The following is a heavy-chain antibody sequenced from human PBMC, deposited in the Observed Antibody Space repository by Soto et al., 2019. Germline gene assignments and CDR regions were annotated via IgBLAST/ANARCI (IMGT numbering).Heavy chain of an antibody. CDR1: GLTFSSYG. Sequence: QVQLVESGGGVVQPGRSLRLSCAASGLTFSSYGMHWVRQAPGKGLEWVAVISDDGSNKYYVNSVKGLFTISRDNSQNTLDLQMNSLRVEETALYYCAKGVLGGYYPHDAFDIWGQGTMVAVSS. J-gene: IGHJ3*02. CDR3: AKGVLGGYYPHDAFDI. CDR2: ISDDGSNK. V-gene: IGHV3-30*18. D-gene: IGHD1-26*01.